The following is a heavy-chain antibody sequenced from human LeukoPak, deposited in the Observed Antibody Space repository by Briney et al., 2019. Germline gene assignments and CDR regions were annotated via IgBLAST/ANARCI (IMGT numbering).Heavy chain of an antibody. CDR1: GFTFSSYS. D-gene: IGHD3-10*01. CDR3: ARDGGGGSGSYYKVYYFDY. V-gene: IGHV3-48*02. Sequence: GGSLRLSCAASGFTFSSYSMNWVRQAPGKGLEWVSYISSSSSTIYYADSVKGRFTISRDNAKNSLYLQMNSLRDEDTAVYYCARDGGGGSGSYYKVYYFDYWGQGTLVTVSS. J-gene: IGHJ4*02. CDR2: ISSSSSTI.